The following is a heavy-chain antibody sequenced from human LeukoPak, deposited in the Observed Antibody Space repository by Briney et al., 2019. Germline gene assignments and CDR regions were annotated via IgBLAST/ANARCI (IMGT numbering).Heavy chain of an antibody. J-gene: IGHJ4*02. CDR2: IYYSGST. D-gene: IGHD2-15*01. CDR3: ARTRCSGGSCYSKN. Sequence: KPSETLSLTSTVSGGSISSYYWSWIRQPPGKGLEWIGYIYYSGSTNYNPSLKSRVTISVDTSKNQFSLKLSSVTAADTAVYYCARTRCSGGSCYSKNWGQGTLVTVSS. CDR1: GGSISSYY. V-gene: IGHV4-59*01.